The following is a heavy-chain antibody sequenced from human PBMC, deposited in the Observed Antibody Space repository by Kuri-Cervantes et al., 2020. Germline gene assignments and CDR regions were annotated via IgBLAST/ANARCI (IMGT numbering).Heavy chain of an antibody. D-gene: IGHD6-13*01. CDR1: GFTVSSNY. Sequence: GESLKISCAASGFTVSSNYMSWVRQAPGKGLEWVSVIFGGGRTHYADSVKGRFTISRDHSKHTLHLQMNSLRVEDTAVYYCAKLGLGYWGHGTLVTVSS. CDR3: AKLGLGY. J-gene: IGHJ4*01. V-gene: IGHV3-53*01. CDR2: IFGGGRT.